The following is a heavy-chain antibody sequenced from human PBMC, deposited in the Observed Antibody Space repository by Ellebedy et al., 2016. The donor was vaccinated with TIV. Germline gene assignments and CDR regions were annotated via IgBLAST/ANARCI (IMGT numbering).Heavy chain of an antibody. J-gene: IGHJ4*02. D-gene: IGHD5-24*01. CDR3: ARRGGDHFDS. Sequence: MPSETLSLTCSVSGGSTDNFYWSWIRQSPEKGLEWVGYAFYTGSTNYNPSLTSRVTISVDSSKSLVSLTLRSVTAADTAIYYCARRGGDHFDSWGQGTLVTVSS. CDR1: GGSTDNFY. V-gene: IGHV4-59*08. CDR2: AFYTGST.